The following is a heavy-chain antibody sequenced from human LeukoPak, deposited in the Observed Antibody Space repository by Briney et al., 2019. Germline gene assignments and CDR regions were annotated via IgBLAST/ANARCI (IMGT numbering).Heavy chain of an antibody. CDR2: TYYRSKWYN. Sequence: SQTLSLTCALSGDSVSSNSAAWNWIRQSPSRGLEWLGRTYYRSKWYNDYAVSVESRITLNPDTSKNQFSLQLNSVTPEDTAVYYCARVGPVTYYDSSGYYYDDNWFDPWGQGTLVTVSS. V-gene: IGHV6-1*01. CDR1: GDSVSSNSAA. J-gene: IGHJ5*02. D-gene: IGHD3-22*01. CDR3: ARVGPVTYYDSSGYYYDDNWFDP.